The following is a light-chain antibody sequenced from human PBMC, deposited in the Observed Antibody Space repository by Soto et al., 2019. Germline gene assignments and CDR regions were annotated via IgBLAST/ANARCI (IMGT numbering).Light chain of an antibody. V-gene: IGKV3D-20*02. CDR2: GAF. Sequence: EIVLTQSPGTLSLSPGERATFSFRASQSVSSNYLAWYQQKPGQAPRLLIYGAFKRATGIPDRFSGSGSGTDFTLTISRMEPEDFAVYCCQQRNYWPITFGQGTRLEIK. CDR1: QSVSSNY. CDR3: QQRNYWPIT. J-gene: IGKJ5*01.